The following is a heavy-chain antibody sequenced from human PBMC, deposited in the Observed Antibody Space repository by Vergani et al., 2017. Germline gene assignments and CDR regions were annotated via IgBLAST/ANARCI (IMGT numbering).Heavy chain of an antibody. J-gene: IGHJ4*02. Sequence: QVQLVQSGAEVKKPGSSVKVSCKASGGTFSSYSISWVRQAPGQGLEWMGRIIPILGIANYAQKFQGRVTITADKSTSTAYMELSSLRSEDTAVYYCARDRAVTRGEYYFDYWGQGTLVTVSS. CDR1: GGTFSSYS. V-gene: IGHV1-69*08. CDR3: ARDRAVTRGEYYFDY. CDR2: IIPILGIA. D-gene: IGHD4-17*01.